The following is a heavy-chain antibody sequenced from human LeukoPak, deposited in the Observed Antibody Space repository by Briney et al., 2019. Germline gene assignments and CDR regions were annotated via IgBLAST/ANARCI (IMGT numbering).Heavy chain of an antibody. CDR3: ASRKLGNDY. V-gene: IGHV4-59*02. J-gene: IGHJ4*01. D-gene: IGHD7-27*01. CDR2: IYYTGSS. CDR1: GGSVSDYY. Sequence: SETLSLTCTVSGGSVSDYYWSWIRQSPGKGLEWIGYIYYTGSSSYNPTLRSRVTISADTSKNQFSLKLSSVTAADTAVYYCASRKLGNDYWGQGTLVTVSS.